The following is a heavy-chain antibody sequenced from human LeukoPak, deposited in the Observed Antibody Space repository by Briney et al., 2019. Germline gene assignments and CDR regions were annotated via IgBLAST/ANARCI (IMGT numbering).Heavy chain of an antibody. CDR3: ARGGYSGYDWVDY. D-gene: IGHD5-12*01. CDR1: GFTFSGYA. J-gene: IGHJ4*02. V-gene: IGHV3-23*01. CDR2: VSDNGVIT. Sequence: GGSLRLSCAASGFTFSGYAMSWVRQAPGTGLEWVSLVSDNGVITYYADSVKGRFTISRDNAKNSLYLQMNSLRAEGTAVYYCARGGYSGYDWVDYWGQGTLVTVSS.